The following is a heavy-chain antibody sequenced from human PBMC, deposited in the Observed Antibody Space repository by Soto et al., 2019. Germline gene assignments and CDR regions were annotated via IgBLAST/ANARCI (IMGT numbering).Heavy chain of an antibody. J-gene: IGHJ4*02. Sequence: GLDLEWLTVIFWNDDERYSPSLKTRVTVAKDTSKNQVVVTMTNMGPVDTATYYCTQIYGSGSWGWYFHSWGQGNPVTVSS. D-gene: IGHD1-26*01. CDR3: TQIYGSGSWGWYFHS. V-gene: IGHV2-5*01. CDR2: IFWNDDE.